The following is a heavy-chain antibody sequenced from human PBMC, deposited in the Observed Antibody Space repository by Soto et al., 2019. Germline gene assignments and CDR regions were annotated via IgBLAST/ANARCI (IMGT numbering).Heavy chain of an antibody. CDR1: GFTFSSYS. CDR3: ARGGWDLPPDDYYYGMDV. J-gene: IGHJ6*02. CDR2: ISSSSSTI. Sequence: EVQLVESGGGLVQPGGSLRLSCAASGFTFSSYSMNWVRQAPGKGLEWVSYISSSSSTIYYADSVKGRFTISRDNAKNSLYLQMNSLRDEDTAVYYCARGGWDLPPDDYYYGMDVWGQGTTVTGSS. V-gene: IGHV3-48*02. D-gene: IGHD1-26*01.